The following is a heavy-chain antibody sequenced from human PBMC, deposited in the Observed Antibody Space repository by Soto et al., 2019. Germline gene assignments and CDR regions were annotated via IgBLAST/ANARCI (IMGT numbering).Heavy chain of an antibody. V-gene: IGHV3-21*01. Sequence: EVQLVESGGGLVKPGGSLRLSCAASGFTFSYYSMNWVRQAPGKGLEWVSSISSSSTYIYYADSVKGRFTISRDNPKNSRYLQMNSLRAEDTAVYYCARVVYYYDPSSYYGMDVWGQGPTVTVSS. CDR3: ARVVYYYDPSSYYGMDV. D-gene: IGHD3-22*01. J-gene: IGHJ6*02. CDR1: GFTFSYYS. CDR2: ISSSSTYI.